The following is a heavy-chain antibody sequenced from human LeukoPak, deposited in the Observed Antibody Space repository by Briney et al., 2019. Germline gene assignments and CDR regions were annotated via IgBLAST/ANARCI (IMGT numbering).Heavy chain of an antibody. Sequence: GGSLRLSCAASGFTFSSYAMSWVRQAPGRGLEWVSGISGSGGSTYYADSVKGRFTISRDNSKNTLYLQINSLRVEDTAVYYCAREQGVAYYFDHWGQGTLVTVSS. D-gene: IGHD3-16*01. J-gene: IGHJ4*02. CDR1: GFTFSSYA. V-gene: IGHV3-23*01. CDR3: AREQGVAYYFDH. CDR2: ISGSGGST.